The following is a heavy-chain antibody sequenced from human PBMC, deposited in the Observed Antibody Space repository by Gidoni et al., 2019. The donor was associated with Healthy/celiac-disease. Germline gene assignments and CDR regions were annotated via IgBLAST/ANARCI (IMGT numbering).Heavy chain of an antibody. V-gene: IGHV3-23*01. D-gene: IGHD2-2*01. J-gene: IGHJ4*02. CDR3: ASKDHRLLGWFDY. CDR2: ISGSGGST. Sequence: EVQLLESGGGLVQPGGSLSLSCAASGFTFSSYAMSWVRQAPGKGLEWVSAISGSGGSTYYADSVKGRFTISRDNSKNTLYLQMNSLRAEDTAVYYCASKDHRLLGWFDYWGQGTLVTVSS. CDR1: GFTFSSYA.